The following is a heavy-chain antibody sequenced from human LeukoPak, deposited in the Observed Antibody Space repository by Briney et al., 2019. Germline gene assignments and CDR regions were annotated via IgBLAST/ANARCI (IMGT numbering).Heavy chain of an antibody. D-gene: IGHD3-10*01. Sequence: KPSETLSLTCTVSGGSISSYYWSWIRQPPGKGLEWIGYIYYSGSTNYNPSLKSRVTISVDTSKNQFSLKLSSVTAADTAVYYCARDGLYGSGRNGVDVWGKGTTVTVSS. CDR3: ARDGLYGSGRNGVDV. V-gene: IGHV4-59*01. CDR1: GGSISSYY. J-gene: IGHJ6*04. CDR2: IYYSGST.